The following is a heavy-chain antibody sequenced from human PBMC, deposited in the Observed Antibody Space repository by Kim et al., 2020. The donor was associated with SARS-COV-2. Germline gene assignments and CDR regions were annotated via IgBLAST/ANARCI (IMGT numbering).Heavy chain of an antibody. CDR2: IMHDGSEK. CDR1: GFTFSTYW. Sequence: GGSLRLSCAASGFTFSTYWMSWARQAPGKGLEWVANIMHDGSEKNYVDSVKGRFTISRDNAKNSLWLQMHSLRAEDTAVYYCARDAYVSGSSSRFDYWGQGTLVTVSS. J-gene: IGHJ4*02. V-gene: IGHV3-7*01. D-gene: IGHD3-10*01. CDR3: ARDAYVSGSSSRFDY.